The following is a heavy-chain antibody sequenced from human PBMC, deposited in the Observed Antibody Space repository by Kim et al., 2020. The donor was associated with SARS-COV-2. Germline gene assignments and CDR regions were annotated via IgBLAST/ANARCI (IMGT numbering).Heavy chain of an antibody. CDR3: ARTGGKGDY. V-gene: IGHV3-21*01. J-gene: IGHJ4*02. CDR2: SYI. Sequence: SYIYYADSVKGRFTISRDNDKNSLYLQMNRLRAEDTAVYYCARTGGKGDYWGQGTLVTVSS. D-gene: IGHD2-15*01.